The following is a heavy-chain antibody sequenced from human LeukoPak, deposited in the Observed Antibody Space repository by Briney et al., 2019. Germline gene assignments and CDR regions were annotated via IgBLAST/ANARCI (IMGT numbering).Heavy chain of an antibody. D-gene: IGHD1-26*01. CDR3: TTSIVGASLTDY. J-gene: IGHJ4*02. Sequence: GGSLRLSCAASGFSFSSSVMTWVRQAPGKGLEWVGRIKSKTDGGTTDYAAPVKGRFTISRDDSKNTLYLQMNSLKTEDTAVYYCTTSIVGASLTDYWGQGTLVTVSS. CDR2: IKSKTDGGTT. CDR1: GFSFSSSV. V-gene: IGHV3-15*01.